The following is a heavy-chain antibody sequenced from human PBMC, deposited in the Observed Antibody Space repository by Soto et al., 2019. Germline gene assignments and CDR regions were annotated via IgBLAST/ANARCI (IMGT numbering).Heavy chain of an antibody. CDR2: IYHSGST. D-gene: IGHD3-10*01. CDR3: ARGLREITMVRGVRYYYYGMDV. Sequence: PSETLSVTCAVSGGSISSSNCWSWVRQPPGKGLEWIGEIYHSGSTNYNPSLKSRVTISVDKSKNQFSLKLSSVTAADTAVYYCARGLREITMVRGVRYYYYGMDVWGQGTTVTVSS. J-gene: IGHJ6*02. V-gene: IGHV4-4*02. CDR1: GGSISSSNC.